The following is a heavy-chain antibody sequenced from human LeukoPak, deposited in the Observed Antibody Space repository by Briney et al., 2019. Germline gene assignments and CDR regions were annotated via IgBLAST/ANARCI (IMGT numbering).Heavy chain of an antibody. CDR1: GFTFSDYY. V-gene: IGHV3-11*04. Sequence: GGSLRLSCAASGFTFSDYYMSWIRQAPGKGLECLSYISSSGTTIHYADSVKGRFTISRDNAKNSLYLQMNSLRAEDTAVYYCARDGGSSWYVGYHFDYWGQGTLVTVSS. CDR2: ISSSGTTI. CDR3: ARDGGSSWYVGYHFDY. J-gene: IGHJ4*02. D-gene: IGHD6-13*01.